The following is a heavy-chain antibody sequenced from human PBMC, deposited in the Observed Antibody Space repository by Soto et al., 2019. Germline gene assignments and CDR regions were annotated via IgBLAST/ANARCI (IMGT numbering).Heavy chain of an antibody. CDR2: IHHSGST. Sequence: QVQLQESGPGLARPSGTVSLTCAVSGLSISSDNWWSWDRQPPGKGLEWIGEIHHSGSTNYNPSLKSRVTMSVVPSKDLFSLTLNSVTAADTAFYYCARDQGSHPGDWGQGTLVSVSS. V-gene: IGHV4-4*02. D-gene: IGHD6-13*01. CDR1: GLSISSDNW. CDR3: ARDQGSHPGD. J-gene: IGHJ4*02.